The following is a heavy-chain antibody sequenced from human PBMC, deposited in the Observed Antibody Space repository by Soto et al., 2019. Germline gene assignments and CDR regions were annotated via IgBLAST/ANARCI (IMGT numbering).Heavy chain of an antibody. J-gene: IGHJ3*02. V-gene: IGHV3-11*01. Sequence: GGSLRLSCAASGFTFSDYYMSWIRQAPGKGLEWVSYISSSGSTIYYADSVKGRFTISRDNAKNSLYLQMNSLRAEDTAVYYCARDRIAVATSSPDAFDIWGQGTMVTVSS. CDR3: ARDRIAVATSSPDAFDI. CDR1: GFTFSDYY. D-gene: IGHD6-19*01. CDR2: ISSSGSTI.